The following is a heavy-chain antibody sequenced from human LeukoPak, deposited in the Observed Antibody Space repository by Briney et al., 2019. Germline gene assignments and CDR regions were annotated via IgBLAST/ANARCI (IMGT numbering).Heavy chain of an antibody. V-gene: IGHV1-69*05. CDR1: GGTFSSYA. CDR2: IIPIFGTA. J-gene: IGHJ2*01. D-gene: IGHD6-6*01. Sequence: SVKVSCKASGGTFSSYAISWVRQAPGQGLEWMGGIIPIFGTANYAQKFQGRVTITTDESTSTAYMELSSLRSEDTAVYYCARDRQSIAARHWYFDLWGRGTLVTVSS. CDR3: ARDRQSIAARHWYFDL.